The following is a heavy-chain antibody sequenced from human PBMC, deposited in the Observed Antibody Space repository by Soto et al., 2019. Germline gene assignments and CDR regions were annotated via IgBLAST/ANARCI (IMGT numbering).Heavy chain of an antibody. CDR2: VYYSGSV. CDR1: GVSLTGYH. CDR3: ARRLNLGSFDH. J-gene: IGHJ5*02. V-gene: IGHV4-59*01. D-gene: IGHD3-10*01. Sequence: QVPLQESGPGLVKPSETLSLTCNVSGVSLTGYHWNWIRQPPGKTLEWIGFVYYSGSVSYNPSLKGRASISVDRSKNQFSLRLTSVTAADTAVYYCARRLNLGSFDHWGQGTLVTVSS.